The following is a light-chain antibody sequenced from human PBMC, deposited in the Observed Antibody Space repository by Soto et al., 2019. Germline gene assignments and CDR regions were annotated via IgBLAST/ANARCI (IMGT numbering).Light chain of an antibody. J-gene: IGKJ2*01. Sequence: DIQMTQPSTLSASVGDRVTLHCRASQSISTYFAWYQQKPGKAPKVLIYHASNLESGVPSMFSGGGSGTDFTLTVSILQPYDLATYYCQQNYMYPYTFGQGTKLDIK. CDR2: HAS. V-gene: IGKV1-5*01. CDR1: QSISTY. CDR3: QQNYMYPYT.